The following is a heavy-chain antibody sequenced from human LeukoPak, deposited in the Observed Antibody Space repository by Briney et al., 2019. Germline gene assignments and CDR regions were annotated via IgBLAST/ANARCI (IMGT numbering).Heavy chain of an antibody. CDR2: ISSSSSYI. CDR1: GFTFSSYS. J-gene: IGHJ3*02. D-gene: IGHD3-22*01. Sequence: GGSLRLSCAASGFTFSSYSMNWVRQAPGKGLEWVSSISSSSSYIYYADSVKGRFTISRDNAKNSLYLRMNSLRAEDTAVYYCARAAIVVVILDAFDIWGQGTMVTVSS. CDR3: ARAAIVVVILDAFDI. V-gene: IGHV3-21*01.